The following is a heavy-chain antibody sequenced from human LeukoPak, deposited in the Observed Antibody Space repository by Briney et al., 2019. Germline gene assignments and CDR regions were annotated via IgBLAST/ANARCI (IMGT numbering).Heavy chain of an antibody. CDR2: IKQDGSEK. Sequence: GGSRRLSCAAAGFTFSSYWMSWVRQAAGKGLEWVANIKQDGSEKYYVDSVKGRFTISRDNAKNSLYLQMNSLRAEDTAVYYCARDSSGYYSNWFDPWGQGTLVTVSS. D-gene: IGHD3-22*01. CDR1: GFTFSSYW. V-gene: IGHV3-7*01. CDR3: ARDSSGYYSNWFDP. J-gene: IGHJ5*02.